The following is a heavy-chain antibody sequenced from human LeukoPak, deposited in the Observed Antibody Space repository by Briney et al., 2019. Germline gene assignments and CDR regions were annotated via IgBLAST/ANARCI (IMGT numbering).Heavy chain of an antibody. CDR2: IRYDGSNK. V-gene: IGHV3-30*02. CDR3: AKDFHYYGSGKEVY. D-gene: IGHD3-10*01. CDR1: GFTFSSYG. J-gene: IGHJ4*02. Sequence: GGSLRLSCAASGFTFSSYGMHWVRQAPGKGLEWVAFIRYDGSNKYHADSVKGRFTISRDNSKNTLYLQMNSLRAEDTAVYYCAKDFHYYGSGKEVYWGQGTLVTVSS.